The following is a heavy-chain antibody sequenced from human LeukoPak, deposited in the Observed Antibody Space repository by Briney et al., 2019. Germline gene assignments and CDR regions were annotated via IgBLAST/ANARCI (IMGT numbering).Heavy chain of an antibody. V-gene: IGHV3-53*01. Sequence: GGSLRLSCAASGSTVSNNYMRWVRQAPGKGLEWVSLIYSNGRTDYADSVRGRFSISRDNSKNTMYLQINSLRAEDTAVYYCGRDVGPWGQGTLVTVSS. CDR3: GRDVGP. D-gene: IGHD2-15*01. CDR2: IYSNGRT. CDR1: GSTVSNNY. J-gene: IGHJ5*02.